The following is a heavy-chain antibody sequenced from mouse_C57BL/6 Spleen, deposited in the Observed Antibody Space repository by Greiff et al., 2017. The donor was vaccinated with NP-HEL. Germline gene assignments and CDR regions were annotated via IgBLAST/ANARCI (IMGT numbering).Heavy chain of an antibody. CDR2: IYPGDGDT. J-gene: IGHJ1*03. CDR3: ARRGNHWYFDV. D-gene: IGHD2-1*01. V-gene: IGHV1-82*01. Sequence: VQLQQSGPELVKPGASVKISCKASGYAFSSSWMNWVKQRPGKGLEWIGRIYPGDGDTNYNGKFKGKATLTADKSSSTAYMQLSSLTSEDSAVYFCARRGNHWYFDVWGTGTTVTVSS. CDR1: GYAFSSSW.